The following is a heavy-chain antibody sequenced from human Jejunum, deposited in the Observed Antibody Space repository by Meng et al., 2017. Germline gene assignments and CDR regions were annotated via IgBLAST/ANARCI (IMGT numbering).Heavy chain of an antibody. CDR3: ARGGQGEGGAIPY. Sequence: GESLKISCAASGFIFSTYAMNWVRQAPGKGLEWVAAISNDATKQYYADSVKGRFSVSRDNSKNTLYLQINSLILQDTAIYFCARGGQGEGGAIPYWGQGILVTVSS. CDR1: GFIFSTYA. J-gene: IGHJ4*02. CDR2: ISNDATKQ. V-gene: IGHV3-30*03. D-gene: IGHD3-16*01.